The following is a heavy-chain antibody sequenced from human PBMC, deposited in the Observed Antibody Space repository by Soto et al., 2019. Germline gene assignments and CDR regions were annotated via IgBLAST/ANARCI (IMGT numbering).Heavy chain of an antibody. CDR3: ATHDGPAAAGLVLDF. CDR2: IKQDENGK. D-gene: IGHD6-13*01. J-gene: IGHJ4*02. CDR1: GFTFSSRW. V-gene: IGHV3-7*02. Sequence: EVQLVESGGGLVQPGGSLRLSCEASGFTFSSRWMTWVRQGPGKGLEWVANIKQDENGKDYVDSVKGRFTISRDNAKNSLYLQMNSLSAEDTAVSYCATHDGPAAAGLVLDFWGQGTLVTVSS.